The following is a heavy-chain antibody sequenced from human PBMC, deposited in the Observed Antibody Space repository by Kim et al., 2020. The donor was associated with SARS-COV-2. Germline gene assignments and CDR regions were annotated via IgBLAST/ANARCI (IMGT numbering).Heavy chain of an antibody. CDR2: INHSGST. V-gene: IGHV4-34*01. D-gene: IGHD6-6*01. Sequence: SETLSLTCAVYGGSFSGYYWSWIRQPPGKGLEWIGEINHSGSTNYNPSLKSRVTISVDTSKNQFSLKLSSVTAADTAVYYCARSEYQLVKEYYFDYWGQG. J-gene: IGHJ4*02. CDR3: ARSEYQLVKEYYFDY. CDR1: GGSFSGYY.